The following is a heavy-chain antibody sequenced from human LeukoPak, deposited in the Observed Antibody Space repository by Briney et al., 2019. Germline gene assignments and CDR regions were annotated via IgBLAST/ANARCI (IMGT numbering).Heavy chain of an antibody. Sequence: PGGSLRLSCAASGFTFSSYAMSWVRQIPGKGLEWVSAISGSDAGTYYADSVKGRFTISRDNSKNTLYLQMNSLRAEDTAVYYCAKGTLPRGYRYGYDLYYFDYWGQGTLVTVSS. J-gene: IGHJ4*02. D-gene: IGHD5-18*01. CDR2: ISGSDAGT. V-gene: IGHV3-23*01. CDR3: AKGTLPRGYRYGYDLYYFDY. CDR1: GFTFSSYA.